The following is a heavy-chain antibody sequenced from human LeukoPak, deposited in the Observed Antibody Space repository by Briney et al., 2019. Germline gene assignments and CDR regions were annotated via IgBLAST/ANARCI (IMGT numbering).Heavy chain of an antibody. Sequence: GSLRLSCAASGFTMSSYWMSWVRQAPGKGLEWVANIKQDGSEKYYVDSVKGRFTISRDNDKNSLYLQMNSLRAEDTAVYYCARLVEDRGGYSYDNWGQGTLVTVSS. D-gene: IGHD5-18*01. CDR2: IKQDGSEK. CDR1: GFTMSSYW. CDR3: ARLVEDRGGYSYDN. V-gene: IGHV3-7*01. J-gene: IGHJ4*02.